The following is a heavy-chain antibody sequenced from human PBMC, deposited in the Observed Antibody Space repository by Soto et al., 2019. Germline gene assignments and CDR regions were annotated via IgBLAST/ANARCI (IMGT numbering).Heavy chain of an antibody. J-gene: IGHJ4*02. D-gene: IGHD2-21*01. Sequence: GGSLRLSGAASGFTFSNYAMNWVRQAPGKGLEWVSGISATGVKTYSADSVKGRFTMSRDNSKDTVYLEMNSLRAEDTAVYYCSKSRSAIIYYFDFWGLGALVTVSS. V-gene: IGHV3-23*01. CDR2: ISATGVKT. CDR1: GFTFSNYA. CDR3: SKSRSAIIYYFDF.